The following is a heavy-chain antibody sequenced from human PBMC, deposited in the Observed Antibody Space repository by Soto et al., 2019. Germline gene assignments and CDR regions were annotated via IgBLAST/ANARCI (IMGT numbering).Heavy chain of an antibody. Sequence: LRLSCAASGFTVSSNYMSWVRQAPGKGLEWVSGIYSGGSTYYADSVKGRFTISRDNSKNTLYLQMNSLRAEDTAVYYCARVEDPRDAFDIWGQGTMVTVSS. CDR1: GFTVSSNY. CDR2: IYSGGST. J-gene: IGHJ3*02. CDR3: ARVEDPRDAFDI. V-gene: IGHV3-53*01.